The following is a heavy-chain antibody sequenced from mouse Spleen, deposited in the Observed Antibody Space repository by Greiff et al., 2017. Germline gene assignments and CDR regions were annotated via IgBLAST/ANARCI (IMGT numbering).Heavy chain of an antibody. CDR2: IDPSDSYT. CDR1: GYTFTSYW. Sequence: QVQLQQPGAELVMPGASVKLSCKASGYTFTSYWMQWVKQRPGQGLEWIGEIDPSDSYTNYNQKFKGKATLTVDTSSSTAYMQLSSLTSEDSAVYYCARVGPSAMDYWGQGTSVTVSS. J-gene: IGHJ4*01. V-gene: IGHV1-50*01. CDR3: ARVGPSAMDY.